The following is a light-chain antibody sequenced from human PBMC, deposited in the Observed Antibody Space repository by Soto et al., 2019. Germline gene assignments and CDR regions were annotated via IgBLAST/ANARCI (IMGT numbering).Light chain of an antibody. CDR3: KQYNNWPLT. Sequence: ETVMTQSPATLSVSPGERATLSCRASQSVSIDLAWYQQRPGQAPRVLIYGAFTRATGIPARFSGSASGTEFTLTTSSLQPEDFAVYNCKQYNNWPLTFAGGTKVEIK. V-gene: IGKV3-15*01. J-gene: IGKJ4*01. CDR1: QSVSID. CDR2: GAF.